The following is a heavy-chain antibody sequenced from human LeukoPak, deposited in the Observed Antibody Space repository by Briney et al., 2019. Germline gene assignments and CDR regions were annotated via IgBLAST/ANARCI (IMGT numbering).Heavy chain of an antibody. CDR3: ARGRRSIAALSFDY. CDR1: GYTFTGYY. D-gene: IGHD6-6*01. CDR2: INPNSGGT. Sequence: GASMKVSCKASGYTFTGYYMHWVRQAPGQGLEWMGWINPNSGGTNYAQKFQGRVTMTRDTSISTAYMELSRLRSDDTAVYYCARGRRSIAALSFDYWGQGTLVTVSS. J-gene: IGHJ4*02. V-gene: IGHV1-2*02.